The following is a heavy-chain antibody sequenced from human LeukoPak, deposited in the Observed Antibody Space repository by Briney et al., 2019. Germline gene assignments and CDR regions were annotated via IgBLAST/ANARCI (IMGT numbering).Heavy chain of an antibody. J-gene: IGHJ2*01. CDR1: GYTFTGYY. CDR2: INPNSGGT. CDR3: ARGATSAVYDWYFDL. D-gene: IGHD6-13*01. Sequence: ASVKVSCKASGYTFTGYYMHWVRQAPGQGLEWMGWINPNSGGTNYAQKFQGRVTMTRDTSISTAYMELSRLRSDDTAVYYCARGATSAVYDWYFDLWGRGTLVTVPS. V-gene: IGHV1-2*02.